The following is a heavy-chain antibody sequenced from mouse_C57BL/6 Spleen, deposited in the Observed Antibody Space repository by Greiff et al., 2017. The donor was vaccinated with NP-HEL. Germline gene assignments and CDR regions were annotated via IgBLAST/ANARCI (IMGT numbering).Heavy chain of an antibody. CDR1: GYTFTSYW. J-gene: IGHJ1*03. CDR2: IYPGSGST. V-gene: IGHV1-55*01. D-gene: IGHD2-5*01. Sequence: QVQLKQPGAELVKPGASVKMSRKASGYTFTSYWITWVKQRPGQGLEWIGDIYPGSGSTNYNEKFKSKATLTVDTSSSTAYMQLSSLTSEDSAVYYCARPYSNYGVYWYFDVWGTGTTVTVSS. CDR3: ARPYSNYGVYWYFDV.